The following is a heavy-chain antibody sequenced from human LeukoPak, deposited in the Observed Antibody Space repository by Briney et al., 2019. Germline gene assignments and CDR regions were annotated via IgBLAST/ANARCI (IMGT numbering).Heavy chain of an antibody. Sequence: ASVNVSCKASGYTFSSYYMHWVRQAPGQGLEWMGIINPSGGSTSYAQKFQGRVTMTRDMPTSTVYMELSSLRSEDTAVYYCASTGFDYWGQGTLVTVSS. J-gene: IGHJ4*02. CDR2: INPSGGST. V-gene: IGHV1-46*01. CDR3: ASTGFDY. CDR1: GYTFSSYY. D-gene: IGHD3-10*01.